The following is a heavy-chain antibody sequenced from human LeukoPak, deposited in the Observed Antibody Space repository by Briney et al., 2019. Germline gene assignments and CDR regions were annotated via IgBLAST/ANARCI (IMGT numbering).Heavy chain of an antibody. CDR1: GGSISSYY. CDR3: TRDSTKPYYYDSSGYFY. V-gene: IGHV4-59*01. Sequence: NTSETLSLTCTVSGGSISSYYWSWIRQPPGKGLEWIGNIYYSGSTNYNPSLKSRVTISVDTSKNQFSLKLSSVTAADTAVYYCTRDSTKPYYYDSSGYFYWGQGTLVTVSS. J-gene: IGHJ4*02. D-gene: IGHD3-22*01. CDR2: IYYSGST.